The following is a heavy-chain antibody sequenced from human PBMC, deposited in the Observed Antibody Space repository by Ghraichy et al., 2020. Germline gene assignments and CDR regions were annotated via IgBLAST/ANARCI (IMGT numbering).Heavy chain of an antibody. Sequence: GGSLRLSCAASGLTFSSHAMNWVRQAPGKGLEWVSGISGSGGGTYYADSVKGRFTISRDNSKNTLYLQMNSLRAEDTAVYYCARGRFGAANYMDVWGKGTTVTVSS. J-gene: IGHJ6*03. V-gene: IGHV3-23*01. CDR2: ISGSGGGT. CDR1: GLTFSSHA. CDR3: ARGRFGAANYMDV. D-gene: IGHD3-10*01.